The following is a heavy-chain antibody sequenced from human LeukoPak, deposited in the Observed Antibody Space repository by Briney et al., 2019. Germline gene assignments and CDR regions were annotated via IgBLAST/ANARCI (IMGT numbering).Heavy chain of an antibody. Sequence: GGSLRLSCAASGFTVSSNYTSWVRQAPGKGLEWVSLISSVGSTYYADSVKGRFTISRDNSKNTLYLQMNSLRAEDTAVYYCARDQYTSNWYVHHWGQGTLVTVS. D-gene: IGHD4-11*01. CDR3: ARDQYTSNWYVHH. CDR1: GFTVSSNY. J-gene: IGHJ1*01. CDR2: ISSVGST. V-gene: IGHV3-53*01.